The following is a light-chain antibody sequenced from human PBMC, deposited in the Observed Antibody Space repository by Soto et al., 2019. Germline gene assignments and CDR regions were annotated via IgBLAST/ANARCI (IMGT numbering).Light chain of an antibody. CDR1: QSVGSK. V-gene: IGKV3-15*01. CDR2: GAS. Sequence: LVMTQSPATLSVSPGERATLSCRASQSVGSKLIWYQHKPGRAPRLLIYGASARATGIPARFSGSGSGAEFTLTISSVQSEDSAIYYCQERSKWPLYTFGQGTKLEIK. CDR3: QERSKWPLYT. J-gene: IGKJ2*01.